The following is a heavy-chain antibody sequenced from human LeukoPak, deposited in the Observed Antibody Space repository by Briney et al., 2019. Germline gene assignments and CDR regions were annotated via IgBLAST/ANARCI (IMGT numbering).Heavy chain of an antibody. V-gene: IGHV1-8*01. CDR1: GYTFTSYD. CDR3: ARSYSSSDNAFDI. D-gene: IGHD6-13*01. CDR2: MNPNSGNT. Sequence: ASVKVSCKASGYTFTSYDINWVRQATGQGLVWMGWMNPNSGNTGFAQKFQGRVTMTRNTSISTAYMELSSLRSEDTAVYYCARSYSSSDNAFDIWGQGTMVTVSS. J-gene: IGHJ3*02.